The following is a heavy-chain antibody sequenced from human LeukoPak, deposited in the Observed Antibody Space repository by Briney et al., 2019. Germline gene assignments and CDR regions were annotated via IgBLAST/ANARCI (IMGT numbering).Heavy chain of an antibody. CDR1: GGSISSYY. CDR3: ARLVVVTAIFSAFDI. CDR2: IYYSGST. J-gene: IGHJ3*02. D-gene: IGHD2-21*02. V-gene: IGHV4-59*01. Sequence: ASETLSLTCTVSGGSISSYYWSWIRQPPGEGLEWIGYIYYSGSTNYNPSLKSRVTISVDTSKNQFSLKLSSVTAADTAVYYCARLVVVTAIFSAFDIWGQGTMVTVS.